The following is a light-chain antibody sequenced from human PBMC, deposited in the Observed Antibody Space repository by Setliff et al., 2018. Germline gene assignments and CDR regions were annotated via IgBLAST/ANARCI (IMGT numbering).Light chain of an antibody. CDR2: DNN. V-gene: IGLV1-51*01. J-gene: IGLJ2*01. Sequence: QSVLAQPPSVSAAPGQRVIISCSGSSFNIGNFYVFWYQHLPGTAPKLLIYDNNKRPSGIPDRFSASKSGTSATLVITGLQTGDEADYYCGTWGSGLTEVVFGGWTKVTVL. CDR3: GTWGSGLTEVV. CDR1: SFNIGNFY.